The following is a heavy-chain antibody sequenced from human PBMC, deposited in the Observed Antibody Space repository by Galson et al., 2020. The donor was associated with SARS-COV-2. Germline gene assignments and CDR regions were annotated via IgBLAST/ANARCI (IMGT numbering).Heavy chain of an antibody. CDR1: GGSISSGGYY. D-gene: IGHD7-27*01. J-gene: IGHJ4*02. Sequence: SETLSLTCTVSGGSISSGGYYWSWIRQHPGKGLEWIGYIYYSGSTYYNPSLKSRVTISVDTSKNQFSLKLSSVTAADTAVYYCARDCPSGDHSYYFDYWGQGTLVTVSS. V-gene: IGHV4-31*03. CDR3: ARDCPSGDHSYYFDY. CDR2: IYYSGST.